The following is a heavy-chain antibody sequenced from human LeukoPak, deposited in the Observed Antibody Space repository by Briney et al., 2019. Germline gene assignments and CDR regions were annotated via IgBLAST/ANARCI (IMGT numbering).Heavy chain of an antibody. Sequence: SETLSLTCTVSGYSISSGYYWGWIQQPPGKGLEWIGSIYHSGSTYYNPSLKSRVTISVDTSKNQFSLKLSSVTAADTAVYYCARRPWAESSYDYWGQGTLVTVSS. J-gene: IGHJ4*02. CDR3: ARRPWAESSYDY. V-gene: IGHV4-38-2*02. CDR2: IYHSGST. D-gene: IGHD2-2*01. CDR1: GYSISSGYY.